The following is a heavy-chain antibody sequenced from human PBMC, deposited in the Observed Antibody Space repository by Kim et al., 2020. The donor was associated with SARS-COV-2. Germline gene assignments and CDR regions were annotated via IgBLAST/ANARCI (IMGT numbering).Heavy chain of an antibody. D-gene: IGHD6-13*01. J-gene: IGHJ4*02. CDR3: ARDWGGVSSSWTPLDY. V-gene: IGHV3-33*01. CDR2: IWYDGSNK. Sequence: GGSLRLSCAASGFTFSSYGMHWVRQAPGKGLEWVAVIWYDGSNKYYADSVKGRFTISRDNSKNRLYLQMNSLRAEDTAVYYCARDWGGVSSSWTPLDYWGQGTLVTVSS. CDR1: GFTFSSYG.